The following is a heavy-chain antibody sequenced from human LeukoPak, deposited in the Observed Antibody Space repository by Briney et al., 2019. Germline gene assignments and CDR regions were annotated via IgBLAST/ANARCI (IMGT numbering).Heavy chain of an antibody. V-gene: IGHV4-59*01. CDR3: GRGAVAGYTNAPLDY. J-gene: IGHJ4*02. CDR1: GGSISRYY. CDR2: IYYRGSA. Sequence: PSETLSLSCTVSGGSISRYYLSWVRQPPGQGLEWMGCIYYRGSANYTPTLKSRVTISVDTSKNQFCLKLSSVNAADTAVYYGGRGAVAGYTNAPLDYWGQGTVVTVSS. D-gene: IGHD6-13*01.